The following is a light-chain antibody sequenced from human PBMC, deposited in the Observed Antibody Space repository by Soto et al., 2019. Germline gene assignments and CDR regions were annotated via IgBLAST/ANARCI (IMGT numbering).Light chain of an antibody. J-gene: IGKJ1*01. CDR3: QQYGSSPWT. V-gene: IGKV3-20*01. Sequence: EIVLTQPPGTLSLSPGERATLSCRASQSVRSTYLARYQQKPGQAPRLLIYGASTRATGIPDRFSGSGSGTDFTLIISRLEPEDFAVYYCQQYGSSPWTFGQGTKVEF. CDR1: QSVRSTY. CDR2: GAS.